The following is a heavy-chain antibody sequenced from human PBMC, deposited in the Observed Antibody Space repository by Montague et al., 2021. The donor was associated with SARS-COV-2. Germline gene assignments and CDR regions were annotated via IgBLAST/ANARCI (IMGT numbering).Heavy chain of an antibody. V-gene: IGHV4-59*02. CDR2: IYSTGST. CDR3: VRDFYDTSDYFQGTFDV. J-gene: IGHJ3*01. Sequence: ETLSLTCSVSGVSVNNYYRAWIRQTPGKGLDWIGYIYSTGSTNSNPSLRNRITISIDTSANQFSLKLRSVTPADTAVYYCVRDFYDTSDYFQGTFDVWGHGTVVSVSS. CDR1: GVSVNNYY. D-gene: IGHD3-22*01.